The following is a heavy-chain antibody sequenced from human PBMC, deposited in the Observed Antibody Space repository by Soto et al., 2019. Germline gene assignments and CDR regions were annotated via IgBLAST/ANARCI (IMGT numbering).Heavy chain of an antibody. CDR1: GFTFSNYA. J-gene: IGHJ4*02. CDR3: AKDGAIGAADYFFDY. D-gene: IGHD6-13*01. Sequence: QVQLVESGGGVVQPGRSLKLSCAASGFTFSNYAIHWVRKAPGTGLEWVAVIASDGKDKRYADSAKGRFTISRDNSKNTVYLQMNSLRGEDTAVYYCAKDGAIGAADYFFDYWGQGSLVTVSS. CDR2: IASDGKDK. V-gene: IGHV3-30*18.